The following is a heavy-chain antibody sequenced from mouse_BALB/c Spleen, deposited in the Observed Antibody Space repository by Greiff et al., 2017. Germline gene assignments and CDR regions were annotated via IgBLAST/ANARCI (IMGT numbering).Heavy chain of an antibody. CDR3: ASHYGSSYGVYFDY. Sequence: EVKLEESGGGLVQPGGSRKLSCAASGFTFSSFGMHWVRQAPEKGLEWVAYISSGSSTIYYADTVKGRFTISRDNPKNTLFLQMTSLRSEDTAMYYCASHYGSSYGVYFDYWGQGTTLTVSS. CDR1: GFTFSSFG. V-gene: IGHV5-17*02. D-gene: IGHD1-1*01. CDR2: ISSGSSTI. J-gene: IGHJ2*01.